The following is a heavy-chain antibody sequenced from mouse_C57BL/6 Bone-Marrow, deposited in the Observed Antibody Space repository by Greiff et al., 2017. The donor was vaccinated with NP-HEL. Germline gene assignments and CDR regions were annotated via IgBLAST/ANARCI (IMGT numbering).Heavy chain of an antibody. Sequence: DVKLVESGGDLVKPGGSLKLSCAASGFTFSSYGMSWSRPTPDKRLEWVATISSGGSYTYYPDSVKGRFTISRDNAKNTLYLQMSSLKSEDTAMYYCARHEITTAMDYWGQGTSVTVAS. CDR1: GFTFSSYG. CDR2: ISSGGSYT. J-gene: IGHJ4*01. CDR3: ARHEITTAMDY. D-gene: IGHD1-1*01. V-gene: IGHV5-6*02.